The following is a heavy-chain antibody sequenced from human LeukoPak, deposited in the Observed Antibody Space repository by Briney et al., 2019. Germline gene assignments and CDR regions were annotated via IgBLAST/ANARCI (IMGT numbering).Heavy chain of an antibody. J-gene: IGHJ4*02. CDR1: GFTFDDYA. Sequence: GGSLRLSCAASGFTFDDYAMHWVRQAPGKGLEWVSLISWDGGSTYYADSVKGRFTISRDNSKNSLYLQMNSLRAEDTALYYCAKDSQQWLVSWAHDYWGQGNLVTVSS. V-gene: IGHV3-43D*03. CDR3: AKDSQQWLVSWAHDY. CDR2: ISWDGGST. D-gene: IGHD6-19*01.